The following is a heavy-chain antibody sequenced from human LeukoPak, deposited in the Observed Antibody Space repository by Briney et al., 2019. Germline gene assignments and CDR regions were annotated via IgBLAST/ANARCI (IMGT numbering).Heavy chain of an antibody. CDR2: ISSSDSTI. CDR3: AREGISHYDILTGSYYYYYMDV. V-gene: IGHV3-48*04. J-gene: IGHJ6*03. CDR1: GFTFSSYS. Sequence: GGSLRLSCAASGFTFSSYSMNWVRQAPGKGLEGVSYISSSDSTIYYADSVKGRFTISRDNAKNSLYLQMNSLRAEDTAVYYCAREGISHYDILTGSYYYYYMDVWGKGTTVSVSS. D-gene: IGHD3-9*01.